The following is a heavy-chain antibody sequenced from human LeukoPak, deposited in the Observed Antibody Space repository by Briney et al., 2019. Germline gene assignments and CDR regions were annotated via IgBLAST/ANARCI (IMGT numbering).Heavy chain of an antibody. D-gene: IGHD2-15*01. J-gene: IGHJ4*02. CDR3: ASPLSGANF. CDR1: GFTFSSCW. Sequence: GGSLSLSCAASGFTFSSCWMSWVRQAPGKGLEWVANIKQDGSENYYVDSVKGRFTISRDNAKNTLFLQMNSLSPEDTAVYYCASPLSGANFWGQGTLVTVS. CDR2: IKQDGSEN. V-gene: IGHV3-7*02.